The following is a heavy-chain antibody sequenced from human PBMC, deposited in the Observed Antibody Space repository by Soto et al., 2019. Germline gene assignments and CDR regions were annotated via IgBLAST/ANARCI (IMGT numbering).Heavy chain of an antibody. J-gene: IGHJ5*02. Sequence: WTWIRQPPGKGLEWIGFIFYSGSTNYNPSLKSRVTISIDTSKNQFSLKLSSVTAADTAVYYCARESGSGSYFNPANWFDPWGKGTLVTVSS. CDR3: ARESGSGSYFNPANWFDP. D-gene: IGHD3-10*01. V-gene: IGHV4-59*01. CDR2: IFYSGST.